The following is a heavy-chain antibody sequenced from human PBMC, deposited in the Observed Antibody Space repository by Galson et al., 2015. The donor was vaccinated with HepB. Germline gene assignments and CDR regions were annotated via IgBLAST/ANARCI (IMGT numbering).Heavy chain of an antibody. J-gene: IGHJ6*03. CDR1: GGSISGYY. D-gene: IGHD3-3*01. CDR3: AREGDFWSGYPYYYYYYMDV. CDR2: IHTSGST. V-gene: IGHV4-4*07. Sequence: SETLSLTCTVSGGSISGYYWSWIRQPAGKGLEWIGRIHTSGSTNYNPFLKSRVTMSVDTSKNQFSLRLSSVTAADTAVYYCAREGDFWSGYPYYYYYYMDVWDKGTTVTVSS.